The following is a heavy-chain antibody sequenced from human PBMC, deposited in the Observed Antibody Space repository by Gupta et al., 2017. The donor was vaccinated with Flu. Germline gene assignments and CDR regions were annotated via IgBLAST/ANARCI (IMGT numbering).Heavy chain of an antibody. Sequence: VRQAPGKGLEWASSISSSSSFIYYADSVKGRFTISRDNAKNSLYLQMNSLRAEDTAVYYCARSWGAGNSWSDYWGQGTLVTVSS. J-gene: IGHJ4*02. CDR2: ISSSSSFI. V-gene: IGHV3-21*01. CDR3: ARSWGAGNSWSDY. D-gene: IGHD6-13*01.